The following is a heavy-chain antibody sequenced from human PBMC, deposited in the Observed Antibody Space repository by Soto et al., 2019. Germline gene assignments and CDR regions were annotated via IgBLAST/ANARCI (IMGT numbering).Heavy chain of an antibody. D-gene: IGHD3-3*01. CDR2: IYWNEDK. Sequence: SGPTLCEPTQTLTLTCTFSEFSLSTSGVGVGWIRQPPGKALEWLALIYWNEDKRYSPSLKGRLTITKDPSKNQVVLTMTNMDPVDTATYFCARTHDCSNGYYPGFDDWGQGTLVTVAS. CDR1: EFSLSTSGVG. J-gene: IGHJ4*02. CDR3: ARTHDCSNGYYPGFDD. V-gene: IGHV2-5*01.